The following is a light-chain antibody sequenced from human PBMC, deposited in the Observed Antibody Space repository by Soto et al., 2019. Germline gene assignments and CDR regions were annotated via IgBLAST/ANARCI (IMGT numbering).Light chain of an antibody. J-gene: IGKJ1*01. CDR1: QSISSY. CDR3: QQRYSSPRT. Sequence: DIPMTQSPSSLSASVGDRVTITCRASQSISSYLNWYQQKPGKAPKLLIYAASSLQSGVPSRFSGSGSGTDFPLTISSLQPEDFATYYCQQRYSSPRTFGQGTKVEIK. V-gene: IGKV1-39*01. CDR2: AAS.